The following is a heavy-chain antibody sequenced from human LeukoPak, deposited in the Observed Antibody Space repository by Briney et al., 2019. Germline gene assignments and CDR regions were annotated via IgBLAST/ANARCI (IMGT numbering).Heavy chain of an antibody. CDR3: ARDLRGDAFDI. J-gene: IGHJ3*02. D-gene: IGHD5-24*01. V-gene: IGHV1-2*02. CDR2: INPKSGGT. Sequence: ASVKVSCKASGYSFIGYYIHWVRQAPGQGLEWMGWINPKSGGTNYAQMFQGRVTMTRDTSITTAYMELSRLRSDDTAVYYCARDLRGDAFDIWGQGTMVTVSS. CDR1: GYSFIGYY.